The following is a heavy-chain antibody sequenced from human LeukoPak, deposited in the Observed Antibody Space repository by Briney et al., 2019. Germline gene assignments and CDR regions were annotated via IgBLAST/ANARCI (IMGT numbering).Heavy chain of an antibody. Sequence: GGSLRLSCAASGFTFSSYAMHWVRQAPGKGLEWVAVRSYDGSNKYYADSVKGRFTISRDNSKNTLYLQMNSLRAEDTAVYYCARDLSSGYDLYFDYWGQGTLVTVSS. CDR1: GFTFSSYA. D-gene: IGHD5-12*01. V-gene: IGHV3-30-3*01. J-gene: IGHJ4*02. CDR3: ARDLSSGYDLYFDY. CDR2: RSYDGSNK.